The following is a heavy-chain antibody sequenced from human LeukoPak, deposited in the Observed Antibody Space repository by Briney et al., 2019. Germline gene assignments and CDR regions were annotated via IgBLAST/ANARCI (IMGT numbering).Heavy chain of an antibody. V-gene: IGHV5-51*01. J-gene: IGHJ4*02. CDR3: ARRQGCSSTSCPPDS. D-gene: IGHD2-2*01. Sequence: PGESLKISCRGSGYSFTTYWIGWVRQMPGKGLEWMGIIYPGDSDTRYSPSFQGQVTMSADKSINTAYLQWSSLKASDTAMYYCARRQGCSSTSCPPDSWGQGNLVTVSS. CDR1: GYSFTTYW. CDR2: IYPGDSDT.